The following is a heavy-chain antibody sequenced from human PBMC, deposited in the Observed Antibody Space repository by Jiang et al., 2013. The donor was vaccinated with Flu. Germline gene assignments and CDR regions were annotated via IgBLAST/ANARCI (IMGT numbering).Heavy chain of an antibody. CDR3: AKFGSGSDY. V-gene: IGHV3-7*03. CDR1: GFTFRNYW. J-gene: IGHJ4*02. CDR2: IKQDGSEK. Sequence: QLVESGGGLVPAWGVPSRLSCAASGFTFRNYWMHWVRQASGKGLEWVANIKQDGSEKYYVDSVKGRFTISRDNAKNSLYLQMDSLRVEDTAVYYCAKFGSGSDYWGQGTLVTVSS. D-gene: IGHD3-10*01.